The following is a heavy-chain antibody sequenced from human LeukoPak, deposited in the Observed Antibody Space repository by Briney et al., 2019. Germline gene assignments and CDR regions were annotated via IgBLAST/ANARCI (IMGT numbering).Heavy chain of an antibody. Sequence: GGSLRLSCVASGFTFSDYAMTWFRRAPGKGLECVSGISDRGDRMDYADPVKGRFTISRDNSKNTLYLQIHSLKVEDTAIYFCAKDLGSRGLGTTLINWGQGTLVTVSS. D-gene: IGHD1/OR15-1a*01. CDR1: GFTFSDYA. J-gene: IGHJ4*02. CDR2: ISDRGDRM. CDR3: AKDLGSRGLGTTLIN. V-gene: IGHV3-23*01.